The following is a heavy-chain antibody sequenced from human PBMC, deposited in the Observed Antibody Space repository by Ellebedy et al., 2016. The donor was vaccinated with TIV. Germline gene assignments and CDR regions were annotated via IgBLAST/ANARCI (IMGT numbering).Heavy chain of an antibody. Sequence: GESLKISCAASGFSFSSSWMSWVRQDPGKGLEWLANIHEDGNAKFYVDSVRGRFTISRDNAGNSVYLQMNSLRVEDTAVYYCARDGYGGYLDSWGQGTLIIVSS. CDR1: GFSFSSSW. D-gene: IGHD5-18*01. V-gene: IGHV3-7*01. CDR3: ARDGYGGYLDS. CDR2: IHEDGNAK. J-gene: IGHJ4*02.